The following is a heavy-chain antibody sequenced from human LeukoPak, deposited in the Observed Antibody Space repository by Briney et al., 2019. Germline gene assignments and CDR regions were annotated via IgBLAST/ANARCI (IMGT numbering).Heavy chain of an antibody. J-gene: IGHJ4*02. Sequence: SETLSLTCTVSGGSISTYYWSWFRQPPGKGLEWIGYFYYSGSANYNPSLKSRVTISVDTSKNQFSLKLSSVTAADTAVYYCARDGYLAVDYWGQGTLVTVSS. CDR1: GGSISTYY. V-gene: IGHV4-59*12. D-gene: IGHD2-2*03. CDR2: FYYSGSA. CDR3: ARDGYLAVDY.